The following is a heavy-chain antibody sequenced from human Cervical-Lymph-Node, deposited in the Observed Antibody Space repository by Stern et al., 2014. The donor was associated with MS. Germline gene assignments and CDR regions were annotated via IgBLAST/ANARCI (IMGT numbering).Heavy chain of an antibody. D-gene: IGHD4-17*01. CDR2: INRKSGGT. Sequence: QVQLVESGAEVKKPGASVKVSCQASGYTFTGYYYMHWVRQAPGQGLEWVGRINRKSGGTNYAQKFQGRVTMTRDSSINTIYMELSRLRSDDTAVYYCATIDYDDYKDHWGQGTLVTVSS. J-gene: IGHJ4*02. CDR1: GYTFTGYYY. V-gene: IGHV1-2*06. CDR3: ATIDYDDYKDH.